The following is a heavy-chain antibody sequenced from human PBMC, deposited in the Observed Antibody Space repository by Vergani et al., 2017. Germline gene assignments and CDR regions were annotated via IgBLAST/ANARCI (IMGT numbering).Heavy chain of an antibody. CDR1: GFTVSSNY. D-gene: IGHD3-10*01. V-gene: IGHV3-53*01. CDR2: IYSGGTT. J-gene: IGHJ4*02. CDR3: ARDLAGGYYGSASNY. Sequence: EVQLVESGGGLIQPGGSLRLSCAASGFTVSSNYMSWVRQAPGKGLEWVSLIYSGGTTYYADSVKGRFTISRENSKNTVYLQMNSLRAEDTAVYYCARDLAGGYYGSASNYWGQGTLVTVSS.